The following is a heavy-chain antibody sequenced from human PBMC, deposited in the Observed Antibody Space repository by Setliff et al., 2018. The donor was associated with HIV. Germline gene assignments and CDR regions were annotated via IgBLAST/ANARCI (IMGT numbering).Heavy chain of an antibody. V-gene: IGHV3-21*01. CDR1: GFTFDDYS. CDR2: ISSSSSYI. J-gene: IGHJ4*02. D-gene: IGHD4-17*01. Sequence: GGSLRLSCAASGFTFDDYSMNWVRQAPGKGLEWVSSISSSSSYIYYADSLKGRFTIFRDSSKNTLYLQMSSLRADDTAVYYCARSPYGGNPYLFDFWGQGTLVTVSS. CDR3: ARSPYGGNPYLFDF.